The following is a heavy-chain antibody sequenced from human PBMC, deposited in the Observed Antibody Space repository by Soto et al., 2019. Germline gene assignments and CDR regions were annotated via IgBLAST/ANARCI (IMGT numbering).Heavy chain of an antibody. CDR2: IIPIFGTA. D-gene: IGHD5-12*01. CDR3: LGMRDGYNYDDY. V-gene: IGHV1-69*13. Sequence: GASVKVSCKTSGGTFSSYAISWVRQAPGQGLEWMGGIIPIFGTANYAQKFQGRVTITADESTSTAYMELSSLRSEDTAVYYCLGMRDGYNYDDYWGQGTLVTVSS. J-gene: IGHJ4*02. CDR1: GGTFSSYA.